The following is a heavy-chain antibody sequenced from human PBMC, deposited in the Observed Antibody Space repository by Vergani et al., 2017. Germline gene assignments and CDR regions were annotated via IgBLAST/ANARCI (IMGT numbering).Heavy chain of an antibody. V-gene: IGHV4-38-2*02. CDR2: IYHSAST. CDR1: GYSISSGYY. Sequence: QVQLQESGPGLVKPSETLSLTCTVSGYSISSGYYWGWIRQPPEKGLEWIGTIYHSASTYYNPSLESRVTISADTSTHPFSLKLTSVTAADTAVYYCARAQYEYCDGAGYPDYWGQGTMVTVSA. J-gene: IGHJ4*02. D-gene: IGHD4-17*01. CDR3: ARAQYEYCDGAGYPDY.